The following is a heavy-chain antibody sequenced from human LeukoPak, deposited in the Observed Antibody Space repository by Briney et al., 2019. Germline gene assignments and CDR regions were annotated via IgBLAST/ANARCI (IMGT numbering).Heavy chain of an antibody. J-gene: IGHJ4*02. CDR3: ARDLGYFDY. V-gene: IGHV3-33*01. CDR1: GFAFSSYG. Sequence: GRSPRLSCAASGFAFSSYGMHWVRQAPGTGLEWVAIIWYDGSNEYYADSVKGRFTISRDNSKKTLYLQMNSLRAEDTAVYYCARDLGYFDYWGQGNLVTVSS. CDR2: IWYDGSNE.